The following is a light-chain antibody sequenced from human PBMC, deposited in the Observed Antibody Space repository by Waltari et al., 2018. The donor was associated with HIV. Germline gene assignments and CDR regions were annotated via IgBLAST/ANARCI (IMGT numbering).Light chain of an antibody. CDR1: SSDVGGYNY. V-gene: IGLV2-8*01. Sequence: QSALTQPPSASGSPGQSVTISCPGTSSDVGGYNYVSWYQQHPGKAPKLMIYEVSKRPSGVSYRFSGSKSGNTASLTVSGLQAEDEADYYCSSYAGSRGLFGGGTKLTVL. J-gene: IGLJ2*01. CDR2: EVS. CDR3: SSYAGSRGL.